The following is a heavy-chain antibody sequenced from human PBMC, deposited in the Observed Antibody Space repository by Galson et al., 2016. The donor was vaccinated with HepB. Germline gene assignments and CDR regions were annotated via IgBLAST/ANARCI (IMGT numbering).Heavy chain of an antibody. CDR1: GFTFSHAW. J-gene: IGHJ4*02. V-gene: IGHV3-15*01. CDR2: IKNRAEGGTT. CDR3: TTDLPAIGGQGFDF. Sequence: SLRLSCAASGFTFSHAWMSWVRQAPGKGLEWVGHIKNRAEGGTTDSAAPVKGRFYISRDDSEDTLYLQLNSLKTEDTAMYYCTTDLPAIGGQGFDFWGQGILVTVSS. D-gene: IGHD2/OR15-2a*01.